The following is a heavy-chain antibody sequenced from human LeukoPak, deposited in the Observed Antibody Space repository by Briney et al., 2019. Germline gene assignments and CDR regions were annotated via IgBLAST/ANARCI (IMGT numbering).Heavy chain of an antibody. CDR2: INAGNGNT. J-gene: IGHJ6*04. V-gene: IGHV1-3*01. CDR1: GYTFTSYA. CDR3: ARDGYYGSGSPAEGYYYGMDV. Sequence: ASVKVSCKASGYTFTSYAMHWVRQAPGQRLEWIGWINAGNGNTKYSQKFQGRVTITRDTSASTAYMELSSLRSEDTAVYYCARDGYYGSGSPAEGYYYGMDVWGKGTTVTVSS. D-gene: IGHD3-10*01.